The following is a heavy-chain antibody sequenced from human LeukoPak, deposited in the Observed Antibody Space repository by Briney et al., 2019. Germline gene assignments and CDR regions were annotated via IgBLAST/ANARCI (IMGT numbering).Heavy chain of an antibody. CDR2: INHSGST. V-gene: IGHV4-34*01. Sequence: SETLSLTCAVYGRSLSGYYWSWIRQPPGKGLEWIGEINHSGSTNYNPSLKSRVTISVDTSKNQFSLKLSSVTAADTAVYYCARGSRPDTHWGHGTLVTVSS. CDR3: ARGSRPDTH. J-gene: IGHJ4*01. CDR1: GRSLSGYY.